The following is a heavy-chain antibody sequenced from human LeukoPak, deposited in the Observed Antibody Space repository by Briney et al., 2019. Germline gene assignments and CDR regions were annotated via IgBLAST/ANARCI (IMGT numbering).Heavy chain of an antibody. CDR1: GGSISSGGYY. J-gene: IGHJ4*02. CDR3: ASRSPDYGDPYY. Sequence: SETLSLTCTVSGGSISSGGYYWSWIRQHPGKGLEWIGYIYYSGSTYYNPSLKSRVTISVDTSKNQFSLKLSSVTAADTAVYYCASRSPDYGDPYYWGQGTLVTVSS. V-gene: IGHV4-31*03. CDR2: IYYSGST. D-gene: IGHD4-17*01.